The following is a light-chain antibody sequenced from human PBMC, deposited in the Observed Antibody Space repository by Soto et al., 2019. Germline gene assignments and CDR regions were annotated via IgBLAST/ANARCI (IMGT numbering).Light chain of an antibody. CDR2: GAS. Sequence: EIVMTQSPATLSVSPGERATLSCRASQSVSSNLAWYQQKPGQAPGLLIFGASTRATGIPARFSGSGSGTEFTLTISSLQSEDFAVYSCQQYNNWPPITFGQGTRLEIK. CDR1: QSVSSN. J-gene: IGKJ5*01. CDR3: QQYNNWPPIT. V-gene: IGKV3-15*01.